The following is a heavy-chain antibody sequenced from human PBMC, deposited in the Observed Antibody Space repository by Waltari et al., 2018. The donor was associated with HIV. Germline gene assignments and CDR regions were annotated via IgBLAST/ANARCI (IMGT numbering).Heavy chain of an antibody. CDR1: EFFVSSAY. CDR2: IYPGGDT. Sequence: AESGGTLIQPGGSLRLSCVADEFFVSSAYMTWVRQAPGTSVEWLAVIYPGGDTYYAESVKGRFTLSRDNSKNTVFLQINNLVFDDTALYFCARGIRYLGPWGRGTRVTVSS. V-gene: IGHV3-53*05. J-gene: IGHJ5*02. CDR3: ARGIRYLGP. D-gene: IGHD3-9*01.